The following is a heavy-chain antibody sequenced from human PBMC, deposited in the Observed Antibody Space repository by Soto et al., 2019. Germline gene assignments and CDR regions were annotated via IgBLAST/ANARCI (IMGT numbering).Heavy chain of an antibody. V-gene: IGHV4-39*01. Sequence: SETLSLTCTVSGGSISSSSYYWGWIRQPPGKGLEWIGSIYYSGSTYYNPSLKSRVTISVDTSKNQFSLKLSSVTAADTAVYYCASDVHRTYPDYWGQGTLVTVSS. CDR3: ASDVHRTYPDY. J-gene: IGHJ4*02. D-gene: IGHD2-2*01. CDR2: IYYSGST. CDR1: GGSISSSSYY.